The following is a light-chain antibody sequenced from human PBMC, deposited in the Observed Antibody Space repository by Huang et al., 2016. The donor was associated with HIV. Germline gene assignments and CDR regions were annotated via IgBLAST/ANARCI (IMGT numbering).Light chain of an antibody. CDR3: QQYDSYSVT. CDR2: NAS. CDR1: HSISTS. Sequence: DIQMTQSPSTLSASVGDRVTITCRASHSISTSLAWYQQRPGKAPNLLIYNASSLESGVPSRFSGSGSGTEFTLTISSLQPDDLATYYCQQYDSYSVTFGQGTKLEIK. J-gene: IGKJ2*01. V-gene: IGKV1-5*03.